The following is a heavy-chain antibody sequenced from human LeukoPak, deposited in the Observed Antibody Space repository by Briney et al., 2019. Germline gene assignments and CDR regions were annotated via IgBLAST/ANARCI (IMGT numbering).Heavy chain of an antibody. D-gene: IGHD3-10*01. CDR1: GGSFSGYY. V-gene: IGHV4-34*01. Sequence: PSETLSLTCAVYGGSFSGYYWSWIRQPPGKGLEWIGEINRSGSTNYNPSLKSRVTISVDTSKNQFSLKLSSVTAADTAVYYCASVLPLLWFGSRAFDIWGQGTMVTVSS. CDR2: INRSGST. CDR3: ASVLPLLWFGSRAFDI. J-gene: IGHJ3*02.